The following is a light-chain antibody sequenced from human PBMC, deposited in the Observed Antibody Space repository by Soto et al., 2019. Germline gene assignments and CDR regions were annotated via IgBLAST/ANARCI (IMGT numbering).Light chain of an antibody. CDR3: SSYASANTPPYV. CDR1: SSDVCGYNY. V-gene: IGLV2-14*01. J-gene: IGLJ1*01. CDR2: EVS. Sequence: QSALTQPASVSGSLGQSITISCTGTSSDVCGYNYVSWYQQHPGKAPKLMIYEVSNRPSGVSNRFSGSNSGNTASLTISGLQAEDEADYYCSSYASANTPPYVFATGTKLTVL.